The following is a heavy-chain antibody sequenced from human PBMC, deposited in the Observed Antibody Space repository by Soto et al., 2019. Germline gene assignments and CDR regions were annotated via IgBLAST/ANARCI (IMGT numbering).Heavy chain of an antibody. CDR3: AREGSNYDILTGFDY. J-gene: IGHJ4*02. V-gene: IGHV3-21*01. Sequence: LRLSCAASGFTFSSYSMNWVRQAPGKGLEWVSSISSSSSYIYYADSVEGRFTISRDNAKNSLYLQMNSLRAEDTAVYYCAREGSNYDILTGFDYWGQGTLVTVSS. CDR2: ISSSSSYI. CDR1: GFTFSSYS. D-gene: IGHD3-9*01.